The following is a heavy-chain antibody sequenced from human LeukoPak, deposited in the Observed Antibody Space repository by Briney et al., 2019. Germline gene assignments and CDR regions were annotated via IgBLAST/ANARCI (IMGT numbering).Heavy chain of an antibody. CDR3: AREGDGYNFDY. Sequence: GRSLRLSCAASGFTFSSYAMSWVRQAPGKGLEWVAVISYDGSNKYYADSVKGRFTISRDNSKNTLYLQMNRLRAEDTAVYYCAREGDGYNFDYWGQRTLVTASS. CDR2: ISYDGSNK. J-gene: IGHJ4*02. D-gene: IGHD5-24*01. V-gene: IGHV3-30*01. CDR1: GFTFSSYA.